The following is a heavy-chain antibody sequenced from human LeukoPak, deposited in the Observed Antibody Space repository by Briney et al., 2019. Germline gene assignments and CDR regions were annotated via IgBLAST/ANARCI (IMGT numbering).Heavy chain of an antibody. D-gene: IGHD1-1*01. CDR3: AREWKGALDF. CDR2: INGDGTTP. Sequence: GGSLRLSCTASGFTFTSNWLHWVRQAPGKGLMWVSRINGDGTTPRDADSVKGRFTTSRDNAKNTLFLQMNSLRAEDTAVYFCAREWKGALDFWGQGTLVTVSS. CDR1: GFTFTSNW. J-gene: IGHJ4*02. V-gene: IGHV3-74*01.